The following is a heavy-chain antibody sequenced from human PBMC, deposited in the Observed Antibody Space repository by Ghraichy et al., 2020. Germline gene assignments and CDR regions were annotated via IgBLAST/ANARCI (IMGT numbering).Heavy chain of an antibody. D-gene: IGHD4-17*01. CDR3: ARAGVTVTTLGYYDY. CDR1: GGTFSSYA. Sequence: SVKVSCKASGGTFSSYAISWVRQAPGQGLEWMGGIIPIFGTANYAQKFQGRVTITADESTSTAYMELSSLRSEDTAVYYCARAGVTVTTLGYYDYWGQGTLVTVSS. CDR2: IIPIFGTA. V-gene: IGHV1-69*13. J-gene: IGHJ4*02.